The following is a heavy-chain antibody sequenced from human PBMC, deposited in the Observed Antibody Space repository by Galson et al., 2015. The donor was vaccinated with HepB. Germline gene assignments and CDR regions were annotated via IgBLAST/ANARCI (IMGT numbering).Heavy chain of an antibody. D-gene: IGHD3-22*01. CDR2: IDPSDSYT. V-gene: IGHV5-10-1*01. CDR3: ARHTYYYDSSGYYYGGAFDI. CDR1: GYSFTSYW. Sequence: QSGAEVKKPGESLRISCKGPGYSFTSYWISWVRQMPGKGLEWMGRIDPSDSYTNYSPSFQGHVTISADKSISTAYLQWSSLKASDTAMYYCARHTYYYDSSGYYYGGAFDIWGQGTMVTVSS. J-gene: IGHJ3*02.